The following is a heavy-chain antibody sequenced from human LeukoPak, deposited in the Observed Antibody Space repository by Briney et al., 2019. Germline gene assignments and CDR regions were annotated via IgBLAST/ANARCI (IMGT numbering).Heavy chain of an antibody. Sequence: SETLSLTCKVSGGSISISTYYWAGIRQPPGKGLEWIGTIYSGTNYYNPSLKSRLTMSVDTSRNHFSLNLKSVTAADTPVYYCARMNWLATRYYFDYWGQGTLVAVSA. CDR3: ARMNWLATRYYFDY. CDR2: IYSGTN. V-gene: IGHV4-39*02. J-gene: IGHJ4*02. CDR1: GGSISISTYY. D-gene: IGHD6-19*01.